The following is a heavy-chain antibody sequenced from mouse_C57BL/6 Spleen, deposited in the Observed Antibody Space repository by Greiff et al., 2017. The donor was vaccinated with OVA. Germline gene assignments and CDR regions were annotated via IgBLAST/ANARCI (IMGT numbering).Heavy chain of an antibody. CDR2: INPSSGYT. V-gene: IGHV1-7*01. CDR1: GYTFTSYW. D-gene: IGHD2-3*01. J-gene: IGHJ3*01. CDR3: ARDDGRAWFAY. Sequence: QVQLQQSGADLAKPGASVKLSCKASGYTFTSYWMPWVKQRPGQGLEWIGYINPSSGYTKYNQKFKDKATLTADKSSSTAYMQLCSLTYEDSAVYYCARDDGRAWFAYWGQGTLVTVSA.